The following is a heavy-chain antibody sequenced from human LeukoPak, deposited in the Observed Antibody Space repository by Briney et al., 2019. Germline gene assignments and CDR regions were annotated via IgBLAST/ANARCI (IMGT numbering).Heavy chain of an antibody. J-gene: IGHJ4*02. V-gene: IGHV1-2*02. CDR3: ARDAALFQGTDY. CDR2: VNPDTGGT. CDR1: GYTFTDYY. Sequence: GASVKVSCKASGYTFTDYYIHWVRQAPGQGLEWMGWVNPDTGGTNYAQSFQGRATMTRDTSISTAYMELSRLRSDDTAVYYCARDAALFQGTDYWGQGILVTVSS. D-gene: IGHD6-6*01.